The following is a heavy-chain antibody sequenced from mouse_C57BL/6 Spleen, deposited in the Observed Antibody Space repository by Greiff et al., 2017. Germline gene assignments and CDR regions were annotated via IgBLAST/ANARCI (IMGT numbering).Heavy chain of an antibody. CDR2: IHPNSGST. D-gene: IGHD2-3*01. CDR3: ARDIYDGYSYAMDY. J-gene: IGHJ4*01. Sequence: QVQLQQPGAELVKPGASVKLSCKASGYTFTSYWMHWVKQRPGQGLEWIGMIHPNSGSTNYNEKFKSKATLTVDKSSSTAYMQLSSLTSEDSAVYYCARDIYDGYSYAMDYWGQGTSVTVSS. CDR1: GYTFTSYW. V-gene: IGHV1-64*01.